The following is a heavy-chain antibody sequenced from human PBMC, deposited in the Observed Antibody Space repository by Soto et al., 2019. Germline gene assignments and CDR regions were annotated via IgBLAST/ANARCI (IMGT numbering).Heavy chain of an antibody. CDR2: IAYDASKK. V-gene: IGHV3-30*03. J-gene: IGHJ1*01. CDR1: GFSFSYYA. Sequence: QVQLEESGGGVVQPGRSLRLSCAASGFSFSYYAMHWVRQAPGKGLEWVAVIAYDASKKYYADSVKGRFTISRDNSKNTLYLQMNSLRDEDTAVYYCASPYCSGGSCYLTEYFQPWGQGTLVTVSS. CDR3: ASPYCSGGSCYLTEYFQP. D-gene: IGHD2-15*01.